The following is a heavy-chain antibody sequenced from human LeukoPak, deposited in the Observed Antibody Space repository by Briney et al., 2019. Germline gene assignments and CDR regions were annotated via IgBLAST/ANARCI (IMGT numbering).Heavy chain of an antibody. V-gene: IGHV3-11*01. J-gene: IGHJ4*02. CDR2: ISGSGSDI. CDR1: GFIFSGYY. D-gene: IGHD3/OR15-3a*01. Sequence: GGSLRLSCATSGFIFSGYYMSWIRQAPGKGLEWVSYISGSGSDISYADSVKGRFTISRDNAKDSLYLQMNSLRAVDTAVYYCGTHAGRTGSDDWGQGTLVTVSS. CDR3: GTHAGRTGSDD.